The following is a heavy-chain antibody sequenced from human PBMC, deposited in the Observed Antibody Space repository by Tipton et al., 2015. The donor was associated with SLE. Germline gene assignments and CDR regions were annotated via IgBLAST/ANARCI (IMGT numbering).Heavy chain of an antibody. CDR2: IDPIDSYT. CDR1: GYTFTTSW. V-gene: IGHV5-10-1*01. Sequence: QLVQSGAEVKKPGESLRISCKGSGYTFTTSWIGWVRQMPGKGLEWMGRIDPIDSYTNYSPSFQGHVTVSVDRSISTAYLQWSSLKASDTAMYFCARQTGTDFDYWGQGTLVTVSS. D-gene: IGHD3-10*01. CDR3: ARQTGTDFDY. J-gene: IGHJ4*02.